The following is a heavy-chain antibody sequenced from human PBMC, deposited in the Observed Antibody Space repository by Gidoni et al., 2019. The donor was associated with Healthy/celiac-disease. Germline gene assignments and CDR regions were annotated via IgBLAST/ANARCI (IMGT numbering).Heavy chain of an antibody. V-gene: IGHV4-39*01. Sequence: QLQLQESGPGLVKPSETLSLTCTVSGGSISSSSYYWGWIRQRPGKGLEWIGSIYYSGSTYYNPSLKSRVTISVDTSKNQFSLKLSSVTAADTAVYYCARNSVAARRLGAFDIWGQGTMVTVSS. CDR3: ARNSVAARRLGAFDI. D-gene: IGHD6-6*01. CDR2: IYYSGST. J-gene: IGHJ3*02. CDR1: GGSISSSSYY.